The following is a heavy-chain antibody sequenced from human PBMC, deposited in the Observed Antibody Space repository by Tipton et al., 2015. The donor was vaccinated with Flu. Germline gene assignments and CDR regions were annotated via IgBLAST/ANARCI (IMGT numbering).Heavy chain of an antibody. Sequence: TLSLTCTVSGGSISSYYWSWIRQPPGKGLEWIGYIYYSGSTNYNPSLKSRVTISVDTSKNQFSLKLSSVAAADTAVYYCPRDLKYSYYYYGMDVWGQGTTVTVSS. CDR3: PRDLKYSYYYYGMDV. CDR2: IYYSGST. J-gene: IGHJ6*02. CDR1: GGSISSYY. V-gene: IGHV4-59*01.